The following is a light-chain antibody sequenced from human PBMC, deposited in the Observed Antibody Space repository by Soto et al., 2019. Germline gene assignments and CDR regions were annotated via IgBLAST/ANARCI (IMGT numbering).Light chain of an antibody. CDR3: CSYAGSSTYV. V-gene: IGLV2-23*02. CDR2: EVS. Sequence: QSALTQPASVSGSPGQSITISCTGTSSDVGSYNLVSWYQQHPGKAPKLMIYEVSKQPSGVSNRFSGSKSGNTASLTTSGLQAEDEADYYCCSYAGSSTYVFGTGTKLTVL. CDR1: SSDVGSYNL. J-gene: IGLJ1*01.